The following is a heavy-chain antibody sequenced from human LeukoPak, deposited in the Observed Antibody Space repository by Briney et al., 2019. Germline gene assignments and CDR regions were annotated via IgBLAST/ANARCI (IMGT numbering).Heavy chain of an antibody. CDR1: GNYW. CDR2: INSDGSWT. J-gene: IGHJ4*02. Sequence: GSLRLSCAASGNYWIHWVRQAPGKGLVWVSHINSDGSWTGYADSVKGRFTISKDDAKNTVYLQMNNLRAEDTAVYYCVSFYETYWGRGTLVTVSS. D-gene: IGHD2-2*01. V-gene: IGHV3-74*01. CDR3: VSFYETY.